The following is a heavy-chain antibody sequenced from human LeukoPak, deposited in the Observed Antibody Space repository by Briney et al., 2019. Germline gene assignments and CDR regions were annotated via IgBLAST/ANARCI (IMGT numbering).Heavy chain of an antibody. CDR1: GFTFSSYA. V-gene: IGHV3-23*01. CDR3: AKGYSLGGFDY. J-gene: IGHJ4*02. Sequence: PGGSLRLSCAASGFTFSSYAMSWVRQAPGKGLEWVSGISGSGDSTYYADSVKGRFTISRDNSKNTLYLQMNSLRAEDTAVYCCAKGYSLGGFDYWGQGILVTVSS. D-gene: IGHD5-18*01. CDR2: ISGSGDST.